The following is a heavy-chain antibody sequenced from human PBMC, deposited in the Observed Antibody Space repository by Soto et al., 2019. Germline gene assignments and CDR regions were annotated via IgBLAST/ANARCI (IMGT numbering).Heavy chain of an antibody. D-gene: IGHD3-10*01. CDR3: AKVQPASYYGSTNPSRASYYYYYYYGMDV. J-gene: IGHJ6*02. CDR2: ISYDGSNK. CDR1: GFTFSSYG. Sequence: GGSLRLSCAASGFTFSSYGMHWVRQAPGKGLEWVAVISYDGSNKYYADNVKGRFTIYRDNSKNTLYLKMNRLRAEDTDVYNYAKVQPASYYGSTNPSRASYYYYYYYGMDVWGQGTTVTVSS. V-gene: IGHV3-30*18.